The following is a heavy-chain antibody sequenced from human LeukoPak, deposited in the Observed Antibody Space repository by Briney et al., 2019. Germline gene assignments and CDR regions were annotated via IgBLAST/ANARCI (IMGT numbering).Heavy chain of an antibody. CDR1: RGSISSES. D-gene: IGHD2-2*01. CDR2: IHYSGST. V-gene: IGHV4-59*08. J-gene: IGHJ4*02. CDR3: ARQAYCSGTSCYPFDY. Sequence: SSETLSLTCTVSRGSISSESWSWIRQPPGKGLEWMGYIHYSGSTSYNPSLKSRVTISVDTSKNQFSLKLDPVTAADTAVYYCARQAYCSGTSCYPFDYWGQGTLVTVSS.